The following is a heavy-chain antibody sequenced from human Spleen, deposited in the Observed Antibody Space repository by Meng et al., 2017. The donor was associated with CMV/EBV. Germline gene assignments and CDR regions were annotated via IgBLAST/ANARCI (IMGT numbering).Heavy chain of an antibody. CDR2: ISYDGSYK. CDR3: AREHFDSGVHPLDY. J-gene: IGHJ4*02. Sequence: SCVVSGFTFSGYAVHWVRQPPGRGLEWVTVISYDGSYKYYADSVKGRFTISRDNSKNTLYLQMNSLRAEDTAVYYCAREHFDSGVHPLDYWGQGTLVTVSS. V-gene: IGHV3-30*04. CDR1: GFTFSGYA. D-gene: IGHD3-22*01.